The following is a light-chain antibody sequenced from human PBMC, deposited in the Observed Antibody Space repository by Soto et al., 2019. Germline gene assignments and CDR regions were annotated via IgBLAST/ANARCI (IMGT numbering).Light chain of an antibody. Sequence: EIVLTQSPDTLSLSPGDRATLSCRASQRFGSTYLAWYQQKPGQAPRLLIYGASSRATGIPDRFSGSGSGTDFTLTISRLEPEDSAVYYCQQYGSSPGTFGQGTKVEIK. CDR1: QRFGSTY. J-gene: IGKJ1*01. CDR2: GAS. V-gene: IGKV3-20*01. CDR3: QQYGSSPGT.